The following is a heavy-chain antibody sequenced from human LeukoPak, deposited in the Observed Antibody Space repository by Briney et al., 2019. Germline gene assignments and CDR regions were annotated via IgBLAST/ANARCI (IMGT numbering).Heavy chain of an antibody. V-gene: IGHV1-46*01. CDR3: ARETGQQLVHGYYYYGMDV. CDR1: GYTFTSYY. J-gene: IGHJ6*02. D-gene: IGHD6-13*01. CDR2: INPSGGST. Sequence: GESLKISCKGSGYTFTSYYMHWVRQAPGQGLEWMGIINPSGGSTSYAQKFQGRVTMTRDTSTSTVYMELSSLRSEDTAVYYCARETGQQLVHGYYYYGMDVWGQGTTVTVSS.